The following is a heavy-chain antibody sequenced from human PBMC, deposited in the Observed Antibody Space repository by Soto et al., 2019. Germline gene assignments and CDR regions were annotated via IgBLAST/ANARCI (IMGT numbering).Heavy chain of an antibody. D-gene: IGHD3-10*01. Sequence: SETLSLTCTVSGGSISSGGYYWSWIRQHPGKGLEWIGYIYYSGSTYYNPSLKSRVTISVDTSKNQFSLKLSSVTAADTAVYYCARGSYGSGSYPPTHNWFDPWGQG. CDR3: ARGSYGSGSYPPTHNWFDP. V-gene: IGHV4-31*03. CDR1: GGSISSGGYY. CDR2: IYYSGST. J-gene: IGHJ5*02.